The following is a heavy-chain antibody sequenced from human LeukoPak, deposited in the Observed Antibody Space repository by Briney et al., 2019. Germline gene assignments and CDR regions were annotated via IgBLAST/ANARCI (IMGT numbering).Heavy chain of an antibody. J-gene: IGHJ4*02. CDR3: ARGKYSSSSHDY. CDR2: IYYSGST. CDR1: GGSISSGGYY. D-gene: IGHD6-13*01. V-gene: IGHV4-31*03. Sequence: SETLSLTCTVSGGSISSGGYYWSWIRQHPGKGLEWIGYIYYSGSTYYNPSLKSRVTISVDTSKNQFSLKLSSVTAADTAVYYCARGKYSSSSHDYWGQGTLVTVSS.